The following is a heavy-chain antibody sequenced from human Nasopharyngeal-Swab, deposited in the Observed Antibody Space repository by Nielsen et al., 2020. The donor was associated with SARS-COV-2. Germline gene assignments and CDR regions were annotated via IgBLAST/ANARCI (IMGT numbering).Heavy chain of an antibody. Sequence: ASVKVSCKASGYTFTSYYMHWVRQAPGQGLEWMGIINPSGGSTSYAQKFQGRVTMTRDTSTSTVYMELSSLRSEDTAVYYCAKHDAHYYMDVWGKGTTVTVSS. CDR2: INPSGGST. V-gene: IGHV1-46*01. CDR3: AKHDAHYYMDV. D-gene: IGHD2-21*01. J-gene: IGHJ6*03. CDR1: GYTFTSYY.